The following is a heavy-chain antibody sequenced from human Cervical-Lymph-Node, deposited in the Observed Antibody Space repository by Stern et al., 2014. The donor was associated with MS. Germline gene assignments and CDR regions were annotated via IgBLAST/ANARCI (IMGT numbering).Heavy chain of an antibody. D-gene: IGHD4-17*01. V-gene: IGHV4-4*02. Sequence: QVQLQESGPGLVKPSGTLSLTCAVSGGSITSNNWWSWVRQSPGKGLEWIGEIYHLGSTNYSPFLQSRVTISADKSQNQFSLKLRCVTAADTAVYYCARDCRLRRKGAPDAFDIWGQGTMVTVSS. CDR3: ARDCRLRRKGAPDAFDI. CDR2: IYHLGST. CDR1: GGSITSNNW. J-gene: IGHJ3*02.